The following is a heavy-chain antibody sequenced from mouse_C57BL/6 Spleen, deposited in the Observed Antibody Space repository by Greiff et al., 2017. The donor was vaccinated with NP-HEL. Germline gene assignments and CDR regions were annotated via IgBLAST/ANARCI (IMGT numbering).Heavy chain of an antibody. V-gene: IGHV2-2*01. Sequence: QVQLKESGPGLVQPSQSLSITCTVSGFSLTSYGVHWVRQSPGKGLEWLGVLWSGGSTDYNAAFISRLSISKDNSKSQVFFKMNSLQADDTAIYYCARGNYDYDGAWFAYWGQGTLVTVSA. CDR2: LWSGGST. CDR1: GFSLTSYG. CDR3: ARGNYDYDGAWFAY. J-gene: IGHJ3*01. D-gene: IGHD2-4*01.